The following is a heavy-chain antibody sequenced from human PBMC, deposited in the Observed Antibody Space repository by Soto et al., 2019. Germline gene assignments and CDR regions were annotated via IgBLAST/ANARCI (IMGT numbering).Heavy chain of an antibody. V-gene: IGHV4-59*08. D-gene: IGHD2-15*01. CDR2: IHYSGGT. CDR1: GGSTNSTYQ. Sequence: QVQLQESGPGLVKPSETLSLTCTVSGGSTNSTYQWSWIRQPPGKGLEWIGYIHYSGGTNYNPSLKSRGTISVDASKNQFSLNLTSVTAADTAVYYCARRTYGGRSWYLDLWGRGTLVTVSS. J-gene: IGHJ2*01. CDR3: ARRTYGGRSWYLDL.